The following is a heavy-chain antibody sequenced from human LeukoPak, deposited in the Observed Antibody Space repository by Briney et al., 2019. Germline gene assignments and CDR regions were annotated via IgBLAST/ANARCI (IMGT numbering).Heavy chain of an antibody. CDR3: ARTHTTAGPDFDY. CDR2: ISRTGNYI. D-gene: IGHD6-13*01. J-gene: IGHJ4*02. V-gene: IGHV3-21*01. Sequence: GGSLRLSCAPSGVTFSTYRMNCGRQAPGNGLEWVSSISRTGNYIYYAASVKGRFTITRDNAKKSLYLQMNSLRAEDTAVHYCARTHTTAGPDFDYWGQGTLVTVSS. CDR1: GVTFSTYR.